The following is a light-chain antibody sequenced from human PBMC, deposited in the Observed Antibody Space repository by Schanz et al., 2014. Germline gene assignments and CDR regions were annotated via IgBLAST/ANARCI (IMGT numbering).Light chain of an antibody. Sequence: EIVLTQSPGTLSLSPGERATLSCRASQSVSSSYLAWYQQKPGQAPRLLIYGASSRATGIPDRFSGSGSGTEFTLTISSLQSEDVAVYYCQQYYNWPPAWTFGQGTKVEFK. V-gene: IGKV3-20*01. CDR3: QQYYNWPPAWT. J-gene: IGKJ1*01. CDR2: GAS. CDR1: QSVSSSY.